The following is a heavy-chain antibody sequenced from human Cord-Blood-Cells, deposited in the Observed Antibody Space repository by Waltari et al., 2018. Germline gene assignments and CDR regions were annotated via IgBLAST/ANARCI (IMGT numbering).Heavy chain of an antibody. V-gene: IGHV4-39*01. Sequence: QLQLQESGPGLVKPSETLSLTCTVSGGSISSSSYYWGWIRQPPGRGLEWIGSIDYSSTTYNPPSLKSRVTISVHPSKNQFSLQLSSVTAADTAVYYCARHIPPAQLVDYWGQGTLVTVSS. CDR2: IDYSSTT. D-gene: IGHD6-6*01. J-gene: IGHJ4*02. CDR1: GGSISSSSYY. CDR3: ARHIPPAQLVDY.